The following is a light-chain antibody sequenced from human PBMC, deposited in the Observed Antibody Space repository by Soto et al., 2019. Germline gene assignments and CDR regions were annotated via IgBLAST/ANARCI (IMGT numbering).Light chain of an antibody. J-gene: IGLJ1*01. CDR1: SSDVGGFDH. CDR2: DIS. CDR3: KSYTSPNAYV. V-gene: IGLV2-14*03. Sequence: QSALTQPASVSGSPGQSITISCTGASSDVGGFDHVSWYQQHPGNVPRLLIYDISSRPSRVSDRSSGSKSGTAASLTTSVHQADDEDDYYCKSYTSPNAYVFGTGTKLTVL.